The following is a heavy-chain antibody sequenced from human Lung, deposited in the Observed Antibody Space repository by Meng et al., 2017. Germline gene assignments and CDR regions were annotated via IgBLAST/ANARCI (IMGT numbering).Heavy chain of an antibody. D-gene: IGHD1-1*01. CDR2: INRDGTKP. Sequence: VQLLESGGCLVPPGGSLRLSCAASGLTFTDHWMHWVRQGPGKGLVWVSRINRDGTKPTYADSVKGRFTISRDNAKNTLYLQMNNLRAEDTAFYYCTNDRLNHWGQGALVTGSS. CDR3: TNDRLNH. CDR1: GLTFTDHW. V-gene: IGHV3-74*01. J-gene: IGHJ1*01.